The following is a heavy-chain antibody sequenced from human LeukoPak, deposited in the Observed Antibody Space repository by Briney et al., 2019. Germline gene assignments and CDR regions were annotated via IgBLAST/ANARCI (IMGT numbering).Heavy chain of an antibody. V-gene: IGHV3-23*01. CDR2: ISGSGGST. CDR1: GFTFSSYA. Sequence: GGSLRLSCAASGFTFSSYAMSWVRQAPGKGLEWVSAISGSGGSTYYADSVKGRFTISRDNSKNTLYLQMNNVKAEDTAVYYCARWHTSDNNFYYDYWGQGTLVTVSS. CDR3: ARWHTSDNNFYYDY. D-gene: IGHD2/OR15-2a*01. J-gene: IGHJ4*02.